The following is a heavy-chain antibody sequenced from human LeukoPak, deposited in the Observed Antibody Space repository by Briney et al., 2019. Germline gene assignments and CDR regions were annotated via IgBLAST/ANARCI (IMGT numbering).Heavy chain of an antibody. Sequence: SENLSLTCGVSGDSISSRLYYWAWIRQPPGKGLEWITSIYYSGSTYYNPSLKSRVTISIDTAKNQFSLRLNSVAAADTAVYYCARHFLSPDYYYPWGQGTQVTVSS. CDR2: IYYSGST. CDR1: GDSISSRLYY. J-gene: IGHJ5*02. CDR3: ARHFLSPDYYYP. D-gene: IGHD2-21*02. V-gene: IGHV4-39*01.